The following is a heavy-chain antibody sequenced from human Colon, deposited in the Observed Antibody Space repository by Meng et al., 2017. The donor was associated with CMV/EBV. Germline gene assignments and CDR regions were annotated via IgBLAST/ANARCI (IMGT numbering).Heavy chain of an antibody. CDR3: ASRDY. J-gene: IGHJ4*02. V-gene: IGHV3-74*01. CDR2: INTDGSTT. CDR1: GFTFRSKW. Sequence: EVQLVEPGGGPVQPGGSLRPSFAASGFTFRSKWMHWVRQGPGKGLVWVSRINTDGSTTYYADSVKGRFTISRDNAKNTLYLQMNSLRAEDTAVYYCASRDYWGQGTLVTVSS.